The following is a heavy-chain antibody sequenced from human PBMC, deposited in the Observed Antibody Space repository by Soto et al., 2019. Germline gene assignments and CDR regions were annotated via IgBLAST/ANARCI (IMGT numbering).Heavy chain of an antibody. D-gene: IGHD6-13*01. Sequence: GGSLRLSCAASGFTFSSYWMSLVRQAPGKGLEWVANIKQDGSEKYYVDSVKGRFTISRDNAKNSLYLQMNSLRAKDTAVYYCARDNLIAAAGTEDYYYYMDVWGKGTTVTVSS. V-gene: IGHV3-7*01. J-gene: IGHJ6*03. CDR2: IKQDGSEK. CDR1: GFTFSSYW. CDR3: ARDNLIAAAGTEDYYYYMDV.